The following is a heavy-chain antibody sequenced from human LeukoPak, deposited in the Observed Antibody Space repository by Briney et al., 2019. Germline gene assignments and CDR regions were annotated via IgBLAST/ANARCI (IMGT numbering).Heavy chain of an antibody. D-gene: IGHD1-1*01. J-gene: IGHJ4*02. CDR2: ISSNGGST. V-gene: IGHV3-64*01. CDR1: GFTFSSYA. CDR3: ARAGPKVERGY. Sequence: PGGSLRLSCAASGFTFSSYAMHWVRQAPGKGLEYVSAISSNGGSTYYANSVKGRFTISRDNSKNTLYLQMGSLRAEDMAVYYCARAGPKVERGYWGQGTLVTVSS.